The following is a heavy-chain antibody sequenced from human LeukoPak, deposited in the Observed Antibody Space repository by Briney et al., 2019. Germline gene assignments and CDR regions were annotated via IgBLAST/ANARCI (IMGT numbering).Heavy chain of an antibody. V-gene: IGHV4-38-2*02. Sequence: SETLSLTCTVSGYSISSGYYWGWIRQPPGKGLEWIGFVYYTGITDYNPSLKSRVTISVDTSKNQSSLNLRSVTAADTAVYYCAREFSSGRKHNNWFDPWGQGTLVTVSS. CDR1: GYSISSGYY. D-gene: IGHD6-19*01. J-gene: IGHJ5*02. CDR3: AREFSSGRKHNNWFDP. CDR2: VYYTGIT.